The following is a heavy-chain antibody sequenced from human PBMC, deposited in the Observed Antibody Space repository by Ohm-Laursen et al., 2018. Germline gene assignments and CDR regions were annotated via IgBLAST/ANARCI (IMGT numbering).Heavy chain of an antibody. CDR1: GYTFTGYY. CDR3: ARPKYSSSWYEWYFDY. V-gene: IGHV1-2*02. CDR2: INPNSGGT. J-gene: IGHJ4*02. Sequence: ASVKVSCKASGYTFTGYYMHWVRQAPGQGLEWMGWINPNSGGTNYAQKLQGRVTMTTDTSTSTAYMELRSLRSDDTAVYYCARPKYSSSWYEWYFDYWGQGTLVTVPS. D-gene: IGHD6-13*01.